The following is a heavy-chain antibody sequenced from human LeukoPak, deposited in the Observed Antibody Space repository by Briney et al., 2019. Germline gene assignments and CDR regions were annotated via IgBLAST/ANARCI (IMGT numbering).Heavy chain of an antibody. CDR2: ITGSGPYI. J-gene: IGHJ4*02. CDR1: GFTFSTFA. V-gene: IGHV3-21*01. CDR3: ARDPNSGGWSFDY. D-gene: IGHD6-19*01. Sequence: VGSLSLSCAVSGFTFSTFAMNWVRLSPGKGLGWVSFITGSGPYILSAASVKRRFTISRDNSKNTQYLQMNSLRAEDTAVYYCARDPNSGGWSFDYWGLGTLDTVSS.